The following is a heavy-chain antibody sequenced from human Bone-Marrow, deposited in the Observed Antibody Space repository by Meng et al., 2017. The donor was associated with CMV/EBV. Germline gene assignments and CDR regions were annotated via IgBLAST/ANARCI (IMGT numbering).Heavy chain of an antibody. CDR3: VRDLPTFGGVPGMDV. D-gene: IGHD3-16*01. CDR1: GFNFSSDA. CDR2: ISYEGSYK. Sequence: GGSLRLSCAAPGFNFSSDAMHWVRQAPGKGLEWVSVISYEGSYKYYTDSVKGRFTLSRDNSKNTLYLQMNSLRAEDTAVYYCVRDLPTFGGVPGMDVWGHGTTVTFSS. V-gene: IGHV3-30*04. J-gene: IGHJ6*02.